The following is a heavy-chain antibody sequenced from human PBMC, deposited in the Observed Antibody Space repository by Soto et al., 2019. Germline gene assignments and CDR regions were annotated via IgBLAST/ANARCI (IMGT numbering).Heavy chain of an antibody. CDR2: ISSSSSYI. CDR1: GFTFSSYS. J-gene: IGHJ4*02. V-gene: IGHV3-21*01. D-gene: IGHD3-3*01. Sequence: GGSLRLSCAASGFTFSSYSMNWVRQAPGKGLEWVSSISSSSSYIYYADSVKGRFTISRDNAKNSLYLQMNSLRAEDTAVYYCARDRKSVYDFWSGYDGDYFDYWGQGTLVTVSS. CDR3: ARDRKSVYDFWSGYDGDYFDY.